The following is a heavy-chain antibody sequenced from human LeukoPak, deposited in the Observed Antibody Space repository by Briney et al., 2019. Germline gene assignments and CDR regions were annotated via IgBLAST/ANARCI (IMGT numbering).Heavy chain of an antibody. V-gene: IGHV3-23*01. J-gene: IGHJ4*02. D-gene: IGHD3-16*01. CDR1: GFTFNDYA. CDR3: AIRIMGPSY. CDR2: ISAGGGST. Sequence: GESLRLSCAASGFTFNDYAMTWFRQTPGKGLEWVSIISAGGGSTNYADSVRGRFTISRDNSKNTLYLQMNSLRAEDTAVYFCAIRIMGPSYWGQGTLVTVSS.